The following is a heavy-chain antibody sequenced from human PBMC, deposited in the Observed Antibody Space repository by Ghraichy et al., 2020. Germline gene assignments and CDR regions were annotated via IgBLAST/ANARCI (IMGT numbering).Heavy chain of an antibody. J-gene: IGHJ4*02. Sequence: ASVKVSCKASGYAFSTHGISWVRQAPGQGLEWMGWTKPNDGNTNYAQKFQGRLTLTTDTPTDTAYMELKSLRSDDTAVYYCARDGFYGPGWSFDSWGQGTLVTVSS. CDR2: TKPNDGNT. CDR1: GYAFSTHG. D-gene: IGHD2/OR15-2a*01. CDR3: ARDGFYGPGWSFDS. V-gene: IGHV1-18*01.